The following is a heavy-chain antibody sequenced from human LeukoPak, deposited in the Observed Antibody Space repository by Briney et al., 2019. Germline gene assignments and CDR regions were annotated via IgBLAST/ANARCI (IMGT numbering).Heavy chain of an antibody. D-gene: IGHD4-17*01. Sequence: GSLRLSCAASGFTFSSYAMHWVRQAPGKGLEWVAVISYDGSNKYYADSVKGRFTISRDNSKNTLYLQMNSLRAEDTAVYYCARDYGDYVPADYWGQGTLVTVSS. J-gene: IGHJ4*02. V-gene: IGHV3-30-3*01. CDR3: ARDYGDYVPADY. CDR2: ISYDGSNK. CDR1: GFTFSSYA.